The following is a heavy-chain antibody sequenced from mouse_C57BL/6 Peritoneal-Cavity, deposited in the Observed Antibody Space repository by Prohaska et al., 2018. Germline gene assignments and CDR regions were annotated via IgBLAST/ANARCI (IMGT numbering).Heavy chain of an antibody. Sequence: QIQLVQSGPELKKPGETVKISCKASGYTFKTYGMSWVKQAPGKGLKWMGWINTYSGVPTDADDFKERFAFSLETSASTAYLQSNNFKNQGTPTYLDARSGSNYLWFAYCGQGTLVTVSA. J-gene: IGHJ3*01. CDR3: ARSGSNYLWFAY. CDR2: INTYSGVP. V-gene: IGHV9-3*01. CDR1: GYTFKTYG. D-gene: IGHD2-5*01.